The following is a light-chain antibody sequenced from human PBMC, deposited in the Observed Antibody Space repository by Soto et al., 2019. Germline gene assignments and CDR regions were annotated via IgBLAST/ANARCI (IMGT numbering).Light chain of an antibody. Sequence: AIQMTQSPSSLSASVGDRVTITCRASQDIRNDLGWYQQKPGKTPKLLIFAASSLESGVPSRFSGSGSGTDFTLTISSLQPEDFANYYCLQDFNSPWTFGQGTKVEIE. CDR3: LQDFNSPWT. CDR2: AAS. CDR1: QDIRND. J-gene: IGKJ1*01. V-gene: IGKV1-6*01.